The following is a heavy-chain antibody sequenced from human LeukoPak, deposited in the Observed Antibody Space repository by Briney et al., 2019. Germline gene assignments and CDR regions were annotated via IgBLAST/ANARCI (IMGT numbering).Heavy chain of an antibody. CDR2: IYHSGST. Sequence: PSETLSLTCTVSHGSFSSYYWSWIRQPPGKGLEWIGSIYHSGSTYYNPSLKSRVTISVDTSKNQFSLKLSSVTAADTAVYYCARADYSSTWSHDYYYMDVWGKGTTVTVSS. D-gene: IGHD6-13*01. V-gene: IGHV4-38-2*02. CDR1: HGSFSSYY. CDR3: ARADYSSTWSHDYYYMDV. J-gene: IGHJ6*03.